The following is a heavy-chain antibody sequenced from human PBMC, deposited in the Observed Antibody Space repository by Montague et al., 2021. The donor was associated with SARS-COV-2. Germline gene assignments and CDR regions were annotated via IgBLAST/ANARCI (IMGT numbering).Heavy chain of an antibody. D-gene: IGHD1-1*01. V-gene: IGHV6-1*01. CDR3: AREGTVPGPRGIYFDD. CDR2: TYYRSKWYT. CDR1: GDSVSSNSAA. J-gene: IGHJ4*02. Sequence: CAISGDSVSSNSAAWNWIRQSPSGGLEWLGWTYYRSKWYTDYAPSVKTRITITPDTSNNQFSLHLNSVTPGDMAVYYCAREGTVPGPRGIYFDDWGQGTLVTVSS.